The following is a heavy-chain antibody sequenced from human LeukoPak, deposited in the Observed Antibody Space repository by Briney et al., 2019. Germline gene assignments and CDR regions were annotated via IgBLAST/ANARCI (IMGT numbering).Heavy chain of an antibody. J-gene: IGHJ4*02. CDR2: INPSGGST. D-gene: IGHD5-12*01. CDR1: GYTFTSYY. V-gene: IGHV1-46*03. CDR3: ARDRVATCLFDY. Sequence: ASVKVSCKASGYTFTSYYMHWVRQAPGQGVEWMGLINPSGGSTNYAQQLKGRVTMTRDTSKSTVYMELSSLRSDNTAVYYGARDRVATCLFDYWGQGTLVTVSS.